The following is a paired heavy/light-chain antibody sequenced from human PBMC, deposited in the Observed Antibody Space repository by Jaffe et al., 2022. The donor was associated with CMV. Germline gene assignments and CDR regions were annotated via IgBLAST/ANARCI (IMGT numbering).Heavy chain of an antibody. Sequence: QLQLQESGPRLVKASETLSLTCTVSGGSVSSDSYYWGWIRQPPGKGLEWIGNVYYTGTNYKNPSLRSRLTMSVDPSKKHFSLSLSSVTAADTAVYYCARRRPNVVIIGRGFWFDLWGQGILVTVPS. CDR2: VYYTGTN. CDR1: GGSVSSDSYY. V-gene: IGHV4-39*02. CDR3: ARRRPNVVIIGRGFWFDL. J-gene: IGHJ5*02. D-gene: IGHD3-22*01.
Light chain of an antibody. J-gene: IGLJ2*01. CDR1: GSSIGAGSD. CDR2: GNT. V-gene: IGLV1-40*01. Sequence: QSVLTQPPSVSGAPGQRVTISCTGSGSSIGAGSDVHWYHQHLPGAAPKVVIYGNTNRPSGVPDRFSGSKSDTSASLAITGLQAEDEGTYYCQSYDSSLNVVLFGGGTRLTVL. CDR3: QSYDSSLNVVL.